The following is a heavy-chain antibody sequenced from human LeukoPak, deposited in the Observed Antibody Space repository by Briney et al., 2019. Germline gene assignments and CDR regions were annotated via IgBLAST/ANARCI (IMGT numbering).Heavy chain of an antibody. CDR1: GGTSSSYA. CDR2: IIPILGIA. J-gene: IGHJ6*02. D-gene: IGHD4-17*01. CDR3: ASDDYVDPSYYYGMDV. Sequence: SVKVSCKASGGTSSSYAISWVRQAPGQGLEWMGRIIPILGIANYAQKFQGRVTITADKSTSTAYMELSSLRSEDTAVYYCASDDYVDPSYYYGMDVWGQGTTVTVSS. V-gene: IGHV1-69*04.